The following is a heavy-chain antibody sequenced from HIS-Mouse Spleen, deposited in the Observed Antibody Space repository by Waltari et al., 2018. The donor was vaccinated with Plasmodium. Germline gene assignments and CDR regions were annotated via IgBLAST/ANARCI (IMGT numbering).Heavy chain of an antibody. CDR3: ASSWYWYFDL. D-gene: IGHD6-13*01. J-gene: IGHJ2*01. V-gene: IGHV3-7*01. CDR1: GFTFSSYW. CDR2: IKQDGSEK. Sequence: EVQLVESGGGLVQPGGSLRLSCAASGFTFSSYWMSWVRQAPGKGLEWVANIKQDGSEKDDVDAVKGRFTISRDNAKNSLYLQMNSLRAEDTAVDYCASSWYWYFDLWGRGTLVTVSS.